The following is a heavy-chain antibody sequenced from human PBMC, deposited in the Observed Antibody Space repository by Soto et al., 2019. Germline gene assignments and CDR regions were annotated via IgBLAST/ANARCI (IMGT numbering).Heavy chain of an antibody. V-gene: IGHV1-2*02. J-gene: IGHJ5*02. CDR1: GYPFTDYF. CDR2: INPNSRGT. CDR3: ARVTLKAGNWFDP. Sequence: XPVKVSSKASGYPFTDYFIHWVRQSPGQGFEWMGWINPNSRGTNYAQKFQGRVTMTRDTSNSTAYMELRGLRSDDTAVYYCARVTLKAGNWFDPCGQGTLVIVSS.